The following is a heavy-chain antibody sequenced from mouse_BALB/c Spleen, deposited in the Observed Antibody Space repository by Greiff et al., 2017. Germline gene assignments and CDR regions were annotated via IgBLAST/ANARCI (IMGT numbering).Heavy chain of an antibody. CDR1: GYSFTGYY. CDR3: AREGDYNGGYYAMDY. V-gene: IGHV1S34*01. J-gene: IGHJ4*01. D-gene: IGHD1-1*01. Sequence: LVKPGASVKISCKASGYSFTGYYMHWVKQSPGKSLEWIGYISCYNGATSYNQKFKGKATFTVDTSSSTAYMQFSSLTSEDTAVYYCAREGDYNGGYYAMDYWGQGTSVTVSS. CDR2: ISCYNGAT.